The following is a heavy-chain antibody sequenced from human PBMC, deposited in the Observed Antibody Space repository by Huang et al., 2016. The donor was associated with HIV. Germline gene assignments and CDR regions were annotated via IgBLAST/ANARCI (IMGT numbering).Heavy chain of an antibody. V-gene: IGHV3-30*02. CDR2: IRFDGGNK. J-gene: IGHJ4*02. D-gene: IGHD2-21*02. CDR1: GFSFSHYG. CDR3: ATDLGGYSFDY. Sequence: QEQLVESGGGVVQPGGSLRLSCATSGFSFSHYGMHWVGQAPGKGVEWVAFIRFDGGNKHYADSAKGRFTISRDNSKKMLFLEMNSLRGDDTAFYYCATDLGGYSFDYWGQGALVSVSS.